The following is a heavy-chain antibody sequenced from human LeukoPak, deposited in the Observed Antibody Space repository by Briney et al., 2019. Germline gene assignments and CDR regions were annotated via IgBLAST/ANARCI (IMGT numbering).Heavy chain of an antibody. J-gene: IGHJ4*02. Sequence: QPGGSLRLSCAACGFSYSSYAMHCLRQAPGKGLEWVAGIWYDGSKKYYTDSVKGRFTISRDNSKNTLYLQMNSLRVEDTAAYSFARAHRTPVDYFYYGGQGTLVTVSS. CDR2: IWYDGSKK. V-gene: IGHV3-33*01. CDR3: ARAHRTPVDYFYY. D-gene: IGHD5-12*01. CDR1: GFSYSSYA.